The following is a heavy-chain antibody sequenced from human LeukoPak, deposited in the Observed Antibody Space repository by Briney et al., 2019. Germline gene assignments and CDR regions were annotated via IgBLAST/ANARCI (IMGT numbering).Heavy chain of an antibody. Sequence: GGSLRLSCAASGFTVSSNYMSWVRQAPGKGLEWVSVIYSGGSTYYADSVKGRFTTSRHNSKNTLYLQMNSLRAEDTAVYYCASFKSGAFDYWGQGTLVTVSS. CDR2: IYSGGST. CDR1: GFTVSSNY. J-gene: IGHJ4*02. D-gene: IGHD3-10*01. CDR3: ASFKSGAFDY. V-gene: IGHV3-53*04.